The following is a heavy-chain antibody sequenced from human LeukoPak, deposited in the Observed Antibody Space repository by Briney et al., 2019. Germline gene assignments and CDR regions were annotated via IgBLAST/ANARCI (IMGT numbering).Heavy chain of an antibody. Sequence: GASVKVSCKASGYTFTSYGISWVRQAPGQGLEWMGWISAYNGNTNYAQKLQGRVTMTTDTSTSTAYMELRSLRSDDTAVYYCARLGVGAVAGTEFDYRGQGTLVTVSS. CDR2: ISAYNGNT. CDR3: ARLGVGAVAGTEFDY. J-gene: IGHJ4*02. CDR1: GYTFTSYG. V-gene: IGHV1-18*04. D-gene: IGHD6-19*01.